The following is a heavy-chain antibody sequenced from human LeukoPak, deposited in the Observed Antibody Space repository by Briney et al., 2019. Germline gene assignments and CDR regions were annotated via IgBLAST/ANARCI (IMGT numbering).Heavy chain of an antibody. D-gene: IGHD3-10*01. CDR3: AKDHNYASGSSYLVGPHYYYMDV. Sequence: GGSLRLSCAASGFTFSTYGMNWVRQAPGKGLEWVSAISGSDDTTYYADSVKGRFTISRDNSRNTLYLEIHSLRAEDAAVYNCAKDHNYASGSSYLVGPHYYYMDVWGKGTTVTISS. CDR1: GFTFSTYG. CDR2: ISGSDDTT. J-gene: IGHJ6*03. V-gene: IGHV3-23*01.